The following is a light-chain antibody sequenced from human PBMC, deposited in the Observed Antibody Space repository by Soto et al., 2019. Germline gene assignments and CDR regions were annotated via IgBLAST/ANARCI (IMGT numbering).Light chain of an antibody. V-gene: IGKV3-20*01. J-gene: IGKJ5*01. CDR3: SQYARSLQN. Sequence: VCAKSLVTLSLTQGERATLSCRASQSISSSFLAWYQQKPGQAPRLLIYGASSRATCIPDRFSGSGSGTDFTLTIIRLVPEDFPLYYCSQYARSLQNFGHVTRLALK. CDR1: QSISSSF. CDR2: GAS.